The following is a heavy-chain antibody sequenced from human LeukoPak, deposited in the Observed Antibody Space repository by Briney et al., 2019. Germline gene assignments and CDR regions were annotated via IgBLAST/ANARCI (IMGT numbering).Heavy chain of an antibody. CDR1: GGSISSYY. D-gene: IGHD6-19*01. V-gene: IGHV4-59*01. Sequence: SETLSLTCTVSGGSISSYYWSWIRQPPGKGLEWIGYIYYSGSTNYNPSLKSRVTISVDTSKNQFSLKLSSVTAADTAVYYCAREPSLGQWHYWGQGTLVTVSS. CDR2: IYYSGST. J-gene: IGHJ4*02. CDR3: AREPSLGQWHY.